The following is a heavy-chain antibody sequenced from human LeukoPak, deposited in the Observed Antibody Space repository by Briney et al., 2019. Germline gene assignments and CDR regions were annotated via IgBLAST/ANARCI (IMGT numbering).Heavy chain of an antibody. Sequence: GESLKISCKTSGYSFTSYWIGWVRQMPGNGLEWMGVIYPGDSDTRYSPSFQGQVTISADKSLSTAYLQWSGLKASDTAMYYCARHLTMITVPRDAFDIWGQGTMVTVSS. CDR1: GYSFTSYW. CDR2: IYPGDSDT. CDR3: ARHLTMITVPRDAFDI. J-gene: IGHJ3*02. V-gene: IGHV5-51*01. D-gene: IGHD3-16*01.